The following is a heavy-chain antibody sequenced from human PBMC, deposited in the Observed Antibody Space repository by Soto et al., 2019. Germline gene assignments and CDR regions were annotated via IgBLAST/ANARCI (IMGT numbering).Heavy chain of an antibody. CDR1: GDSISSHYF. CDR2: ISHRRSV. D-gene: IGHD6-19*01. Sequence: QVLLQESGPGLVQPSGTLSLSCAVSGDSISSHYFWGWVRQPPGKGLEWVGDISHRRSVNYNPSLQSRITLSMDKSKNQFALRLNSVTAADTAVYYCARSFGWYAIDYWGQGTLVIVSS. CDR3: ARSFGWYAIDY. J-gene: IGHJ4*02. V-gene: IGHV4-4*02.